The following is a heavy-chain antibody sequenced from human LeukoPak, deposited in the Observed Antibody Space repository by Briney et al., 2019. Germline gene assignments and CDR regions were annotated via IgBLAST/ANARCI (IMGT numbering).Heavy chain of an antibody. J-gene: IGHJ4*02. CDR3: ARARPDCTNGVCSPFDY. Sequence: SETLSLTCTVSGGSISSYYWSWIRQPPGKGLEWIGYIYYSGGTNYNPSLKSRVTISVDTSKNQFSLKLSSVTAADTAVYYCARARPDCTNGVCSPFDYWGQGTLVTVSS. CDR2: IYYSGGT. V-gene: IGHV4-59*01. CDR1: GGSISSYY. D-gene: IGHD2-8*01.